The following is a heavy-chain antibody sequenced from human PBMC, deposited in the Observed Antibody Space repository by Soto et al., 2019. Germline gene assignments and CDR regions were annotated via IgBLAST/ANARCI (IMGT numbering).Heavy chain of an antibody. CDR2: IIPITGTT. V-gene: IGHV1-69*06. J-gene: IGHJ5*02. CDR3: ARDPYYDYLWGSLIWFDP. CDR1: GGTFSSYA. D-gene: IGHD3-16*01. Sequence: GASVQVSCKASGGTFSSYAMSWVRPAPGQGLEWMGGIIPITGTTNYAQKFQGRVIMTEDKPTSTAYMELRSLRSDDTAVYYCARDPYYDYLWGSLIWFDPWGQGTLVTVSS.